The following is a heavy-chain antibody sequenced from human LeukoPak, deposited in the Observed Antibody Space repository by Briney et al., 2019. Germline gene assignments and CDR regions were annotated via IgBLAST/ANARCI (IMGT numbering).Heavy chain of an antibody. V-gene: IGHV1-2*02. D-gene: IGHD3-10*01. CDR1: GYTFTSYD. CDR2: INPNSGGT. CDR3: ARDRITMVDY. Sequence: ASVKVSCKASGYTFTSYDINWVRQATGQGLEWMGWINPNSGGTNYAQKFQGRVTMTRDTSISTAYMDLSRLISDDTAVYYCARDRITMVDYWGQRTLVTVSS. J-gene: IGHJ4*02.